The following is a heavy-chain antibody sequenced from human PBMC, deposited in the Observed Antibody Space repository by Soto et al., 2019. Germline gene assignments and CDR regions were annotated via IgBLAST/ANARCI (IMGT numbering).Heavy chain of an antibody. J-gene: IGHJ4*02. CDR1: GFTFSSYE. V-gene: IGHV3-48*03. D-gene: IGHD5-12*01. CDR3: ARDEFLSDGYNGPFDY. CDR2: ISSSGGTI. Sequence: GGSLRLSCAASGFTFSSYEMNWVRQSPGKGLEWVSYISSSGGTIYYADSVKGRFTISRDNAKNSLYLQMNSLRAEDTAVYYCARDEFLSDGYNGPFDYWGQGTLVTVSS.